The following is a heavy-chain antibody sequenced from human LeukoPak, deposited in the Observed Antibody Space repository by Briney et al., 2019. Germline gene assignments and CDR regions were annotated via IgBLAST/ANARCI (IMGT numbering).Heavy chain of an antibody. CDR3: ASSPPHGWGFSAYLDY. CDR1: GFTFSSYG. J-gene: IGHJ4*02. D-gene: IGHD7-27*01. V-gene: IGHV3-33*01. Sequence: GGSLRLSCAASGFTFSSYGMHWVRQAPGKGLEWVAVIWYDGSNKYYADSVKGRFTISRDNSKNTLYLQMNSLRAEDTAVYYCASSPPHGWGFSAYLDYWGQGTLVTVSS. CDR2: IWYDGSNK.